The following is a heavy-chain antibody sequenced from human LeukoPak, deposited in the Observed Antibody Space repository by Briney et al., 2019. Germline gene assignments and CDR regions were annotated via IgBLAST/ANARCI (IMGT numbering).Heavy chain of an antibody. CDR3: ARIGEYYYDSSGPYAFDI. V-gene: IGHV4-59*01. CDR2: IYYSGST. D-gene: IGHD3-22*01. CDR1: GGSISSYY. J-gene: IGHJ3*02. Sequence: SETLSLTCTVSGGSISSYYWSWIRQPPGKGLEWIGYIYYSGSTNYNPPLKSRVTISVDTSKNQFSLKLSSVTAADTAVYYCARIGEYYYDSSGPYAFDIWGQGTMVTVSS.